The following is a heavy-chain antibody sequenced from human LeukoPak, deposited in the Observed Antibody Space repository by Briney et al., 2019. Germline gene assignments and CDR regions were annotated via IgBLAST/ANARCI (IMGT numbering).Heavy chain of an antibody. CDR3: GRGEDIVVVVAAKSGDAFDI. V-gene: IGHV4-39*01. J-gene: IGHJ3*02. CDR2: IYYSGST. Sequence: PSETLSLTCTVSGGSISSSSYYWGWIRQPPGKGLEWIGSIYYSGSTYYNPSLKSRVTISVDTSKNQFSLKLSSVTAADTAVYYCGRGEDIVVVVAAKSGDAFDIWGQGTMVTVSS. D-gene: IGHD2-15*01. CDR1: GGSISSSSYY.